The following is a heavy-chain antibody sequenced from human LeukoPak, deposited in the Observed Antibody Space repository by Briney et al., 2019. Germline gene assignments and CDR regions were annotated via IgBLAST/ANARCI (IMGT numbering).Heavy chain of an antibody. Sequence: GGSLRLSCAASGFTFSSYSMNWVRQAPGKGLEWVSYISSSSSTIYYADSVKGRFTISRDNAKNSLYLQMNSLRAEDTAVYYCARDRWLAAGTGYYMDVWGKGTTVTVSS. J-gene: IGHJ6*03. D-gene: IGHD6-13*01. CDR3: ARDRWLAAGTGYYMDV. CDR1: GFTFSSYS. CDR2: ISSSSSTI. V-gene: IGHV3-48*04.